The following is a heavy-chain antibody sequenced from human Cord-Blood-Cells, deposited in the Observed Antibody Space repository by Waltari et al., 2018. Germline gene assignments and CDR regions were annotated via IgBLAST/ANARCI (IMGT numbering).Heavy chain of an antibody. CDR2: IYYSGST. J-gene: IGHJ4*02. D-gene: IGHD3-10*01. CDR3: AREYGSGSYYDY. Sequence: QVPLQESGPGLVKPSPTLSPTSTVPGGSISRGGYSWSWIRQHPGKGLEWIGYIYYSGSTYYNPSLKSRVTISVDTSKNQFSLKLSSVTAADTAVYYCAREYGSGSYYDYWGQGTLVTVSS. V-gene: IGHV4-31*03. CDR1: GGSISRGGYS.